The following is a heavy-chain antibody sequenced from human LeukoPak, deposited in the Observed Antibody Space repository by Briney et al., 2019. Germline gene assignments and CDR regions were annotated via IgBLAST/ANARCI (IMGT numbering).Heavy chain of an antibody. D-gene: IGHD1-26*01. Sequence: GGSLRLSCAASGFTFSNAYMNWVRQAPGKGLVWVSRISPDGRSTNYADFVKGRFTVSRDNAMNTVYLQMNSLRTEDTAVYYCVRGASGGHYVIDYWGQGTLVTVSS. CDR1: GFTFSNAY. CDR3: VRGASGGHYVIDY. J-gene: IGHJ4*02. CDR2: ISPDGRST. V-gene: IGHV3-74*01.